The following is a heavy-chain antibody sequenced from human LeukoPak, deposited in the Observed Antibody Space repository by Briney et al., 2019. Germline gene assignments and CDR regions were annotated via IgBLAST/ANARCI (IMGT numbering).Heavy chain of an antibody. Sequence: ASVKVSCKASGYTFSSYGISWLRQAPGQGLEWMGWISVHNGDTKYAQKFQDRVIMTTDTSTSTAYMELWGLRSDDTAVYYCARDQYDSVWGSHRPYFDYWGQGTLVTVSS. V-gene: IGHV1-18*01. J-gene: IGHJ4*02. CDR1: GYTFSSYG. CDR3: ARDQYDSVWGSHRPYFDY. CDR2: ISVHNGDT. D-gene: IGHD3-16*01.